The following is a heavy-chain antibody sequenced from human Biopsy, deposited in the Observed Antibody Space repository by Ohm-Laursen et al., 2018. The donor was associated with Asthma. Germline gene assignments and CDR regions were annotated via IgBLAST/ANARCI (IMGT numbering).Heavy chain of an antibody. CDR3: ARTFHFWSPYHAEHYQL. J-gene: IGHJ1*01. V-gene: IGHV3-7*01. Sequence: SLRLSCSASGFVFSQSGMHWVRQVPGKGLEWVANIKHDGTEKNHVDSLKGRFTISRDNAKNSLYLQMNSLRAEDTAVYYCARTFHFWSPYHAEHYQLWGQGTLVTVPS. CDR2: IKHDGTEK. D-gene: IGHD3-3*02. CDR1: GFVFSQSG.